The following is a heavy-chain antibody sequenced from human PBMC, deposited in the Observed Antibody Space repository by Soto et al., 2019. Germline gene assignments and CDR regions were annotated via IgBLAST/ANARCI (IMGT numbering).Heavy chain of an antibody. V-gene: IGHV4-34*01. J-gene: IGHJ4*02. CDR1: GGSFSGYY. Sequence: SETLSLTCAVYGGSFSGYYWSWIRQPPGKGLEWIGEINHSGSTNYNPSLKSRVTISVDTSKNQFSLKLSSVTAADTAVYYCASNVAARVDYWGQGTLVTVSS. CDR2: INHSGST. D-gene: IGHD6-6*01. CDR3: ASNVAARVDY.